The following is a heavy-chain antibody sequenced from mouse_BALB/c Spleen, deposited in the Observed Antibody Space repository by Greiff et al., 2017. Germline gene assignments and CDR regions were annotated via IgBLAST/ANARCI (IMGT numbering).Heavy chain of an antibody. CDR3: AGGNSYYYAMDY. V-gene: IGHV1-4*01. CDR1: GYTFTSYT. CDR2: INPSSGYT. D-gene: IGHD2-1*01. J-gene: IGHJ4*01. Sequence: QVQLQQSGAELARPGASVKMSCKASGYTFTSYTMHWVKQRPGQGLEWIGYINPSSGYTNYNQKFKDKATLTADKSSSTAYMQLSSLTSEDSAVYYCAGGNSYYYAMDYWGQGTSVTVSS.